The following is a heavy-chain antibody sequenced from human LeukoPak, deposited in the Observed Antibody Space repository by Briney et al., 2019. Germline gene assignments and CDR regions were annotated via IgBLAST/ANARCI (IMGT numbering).Heavy chain of an antibody. CDR3: ARDRPLYSSFDY. CDR2: ISSYNGNT. J-gene: IGHJ4*02. D-gene: IGHD6-13*01. V-gene: IGHV1-18*01. CDR1: GYTFTSYG. Sequence: ASVKVSCKASGYTFTSYGISWVRQAPGQGLEWMGWISSYNGNTNYAQKLQGRVTMTRDMSTSTVYMELSSLRSEDTAVYYCARDRPLYSSFDYWGQGTLVTVSS.